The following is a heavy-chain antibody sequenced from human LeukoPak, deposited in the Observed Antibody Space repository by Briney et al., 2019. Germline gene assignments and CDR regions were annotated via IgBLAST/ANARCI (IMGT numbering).Heavy chain of an antibody. CDR3: ARGMTWSAY. Sequence: GGSLRLSCAASGFTFSTYWMLWVRQAPGKGLEWVANIKGDGSGKHYVDSVKGRFTISRDNAKNSLYLQMNSLRAEDTALYYCARGMTWSAYWGQGTLVTVAS. CDR1: GFTFSTYW. V-gene: IGHV3-7*04. J-gene: IGHJ4*02. CDR2: IKGDGSGK. D-gene: IGHD2-21*02.